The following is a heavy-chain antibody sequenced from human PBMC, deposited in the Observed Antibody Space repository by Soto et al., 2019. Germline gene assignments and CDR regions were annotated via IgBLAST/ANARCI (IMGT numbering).Heavy chain of an antibody. Sequence: GASVKVSCKASGYTFTGYYMHWVRQAPGQGLEWMGWINPNSGGTNYAQKFQGRVTMTRDTSTSTVYMELSSLRSEDTAVYYCVRADSSGYYYWGQGTLVTVSS. CDR2: INPNSGGT. CDR1: GYTFTGYY. J-gene: IGHJ4*02. D-gene: IGHD3-22*01. V-gene: IGHV1-2*02. CDR3: VRADSSGYYY.